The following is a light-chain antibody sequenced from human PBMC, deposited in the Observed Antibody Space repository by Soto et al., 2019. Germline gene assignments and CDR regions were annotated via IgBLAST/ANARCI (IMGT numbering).Light chain of an antibody. V-gene: IGLV2-14*01. CDR3: SSYTSSNTLM. CDR2: EVS. J-gene: IGLJ3*02. CDR1: SNDVGGYNY. Sequence: QSALTQPASVSGSPGQSITISCTGTSNDVGGYNYVSWYQQHPGKAPKLMIYEVSNRPSGLSNRFSGSKSGNTASLTISGLQAEDEADYYCSSYTSSNTLMFGGGTKVTVL.